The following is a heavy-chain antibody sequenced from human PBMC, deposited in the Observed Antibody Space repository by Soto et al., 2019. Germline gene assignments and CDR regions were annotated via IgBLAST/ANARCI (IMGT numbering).Heavy chain of an antibody. D-gene: IGHD6-13*01. V-gene: IGHV4-61*08. CDR1: GGSINSGGYY. Sequence: PSETLSLTCTVSGGSINSGGYYWSWIRQHPGKGLEWIGYIYYSGSTNYNPSLKSRVTISVDTSKNQFSLKLSSVTAADTAVYYCARLSSWGYFDYWGQGTLVTVSS. CDR3: ARLSSWGYFDY. CDR2: IYYSGST. J-gene: IGHJ4*02.